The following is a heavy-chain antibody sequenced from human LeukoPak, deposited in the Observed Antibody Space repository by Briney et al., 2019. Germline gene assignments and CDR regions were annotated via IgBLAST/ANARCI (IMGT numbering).Heavy chain of an antibody. Sequence: GGSLRLSCATSGFSLSEYDMTWIRQAPGKGLEWVSYITTGGSPIYYADSVKGRFTFSRDNAKNSLWLQMNSLRAEDTAVYYCAKDRVVPAALFDYWGQGTLVTVSS. CDR2: ITTGGSPI. CDR3: AKDRVVPAALFDY. CDR1: GFSLSEYD. J-gene: IGHJ4*02. D-gene: IGHD2-2*01. V-gene: IGHV3-11*01.